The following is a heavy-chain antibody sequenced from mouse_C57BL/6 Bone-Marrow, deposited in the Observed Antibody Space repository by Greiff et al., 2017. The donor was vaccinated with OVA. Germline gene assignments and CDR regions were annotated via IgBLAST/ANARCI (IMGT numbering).Heavy chain of an antibody. Sequence: EVQLVESGGDLVKPGGSLKLSCAASGFTFSSYGMSWVRQTPDKRLEWVATISSGGSYTYYPDSVKGRFTISRDNAKNTLYLQMSSLKSEDTAMYYCARQGDYRAYWGQGTLVTVSA. D-gene: IGHD2-4*01. J-gene: IGHJ3*01. CDR1: GFTFSSYG. CDR2: ISSGGSYT. V-gene: IGHV5-6*01. CDR3: ARQGDYRAY.